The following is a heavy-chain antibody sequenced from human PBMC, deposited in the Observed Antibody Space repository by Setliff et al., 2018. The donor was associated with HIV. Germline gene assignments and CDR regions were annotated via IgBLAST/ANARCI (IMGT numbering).Heavy chain of an antibody. D-gene: IGHD2-2*03. CDR3: ATDGGICDISCRAGVGKVALAGYGDW. CDR2: ISPDNGNT. J-gene: IGHJ4*02. CDR1: GYTFTDYF. Sequence: ASVKVSCKSSGYTFTDYFIHWVRQAPGQGLEWMGWISPDNGNTRISQRFRGSVTMTRDRSINTAYMELSGLTSDDPAVYYCATDGGICDISCRAGVGKVALAGYGDWWGQGTPVTVSS. V-gene: IGHV1-2*02.